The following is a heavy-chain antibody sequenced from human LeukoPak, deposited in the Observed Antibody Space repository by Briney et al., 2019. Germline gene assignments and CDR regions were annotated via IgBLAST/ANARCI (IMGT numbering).Heavy chain of an antibody. D-gene: IGHD3-22*01. J-gene: IGHJ4*02. CDR3: ARGPRITMIVVVD. CDR1: GGSISSSSYY. Sequence: PSETLSLTCTVSGGSISSSSYYWGWIRQPPGKGLEWIGSIYYSGSTYYNPPLKSRVTISVDTSKNQFSLKLSSVTAADTAVYYCARGPRITMIVVVDWGQGTLVTVSS. CDR2: IYYSGST. V-gene: IGHV4-39*01.